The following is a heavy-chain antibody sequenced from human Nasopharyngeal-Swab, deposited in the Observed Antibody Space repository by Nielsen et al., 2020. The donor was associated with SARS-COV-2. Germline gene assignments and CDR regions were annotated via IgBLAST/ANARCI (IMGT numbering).Heavy chain of an antibody. V-gene: IGHV1-3*01. CDR3: AGVRLPPRYCSSTSCYFRYYGMDV. CDR1: GYTFTSYA. J-gene: IGHJ6*02. CDR2: INAGNGNT. Sequence: ASVKVSCKASGYTFTSYAMHWVRQAPGQRLEWMGWINAGNGNTKYSQKFQGRVTITRDTSASTAYMELSSLRSEDTAVYYCAGVRLPPRYCSSTSCYFRYYGMDVWGQGTTVTVSS. D-gene: IGHD2-2*01.